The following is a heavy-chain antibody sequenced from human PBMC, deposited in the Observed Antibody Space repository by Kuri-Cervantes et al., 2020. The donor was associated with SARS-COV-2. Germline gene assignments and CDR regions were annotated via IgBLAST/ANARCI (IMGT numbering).Heavy chain of an antibody. J-gene: IGHJ4*02. CDR2: IRYDGSNK. V-gene: IGHV3-30*02. CDR1: GFTFSSYG. Sequence: GESLKISCAASGFTFSSYGMHWVRQAPGKGLEWVAFIRYDGSNKYYADSVKGRFTISRDNSKNTLYLQMNSLRAEDTAVYYCAKDRKQIAAAGLDYWGQGTLVTDSS. D-gene: IGHD6-13*01. CDR3: AKDRKQIAAAGLDY.